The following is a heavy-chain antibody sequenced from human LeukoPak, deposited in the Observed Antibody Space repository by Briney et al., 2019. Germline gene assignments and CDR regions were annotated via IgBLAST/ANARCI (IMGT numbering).Heavy chain of an antibody. CDR1: GLTVSNHW. J-gene: IGHJ5*02. CDR2: IKQERGQE. Sequence: LGGSLRLSCVASGLTVSNHWMSWVRQAPGKGLEWVANIKQERGQEYYVDSVKGRFTISKDSAKNSLYLQMNSLRVEDTAMYYCASLDTAKQPLANHWGQGTLVTVSS. D-gene: IGHD5-18*01. V-gene: IGHV3-7*03. CDR3: ASLDTAKQPLANH.